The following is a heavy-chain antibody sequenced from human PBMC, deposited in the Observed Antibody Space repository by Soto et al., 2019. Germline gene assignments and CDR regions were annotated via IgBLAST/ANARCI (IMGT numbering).Heavy chain of an antibody. Sequence: TGGSLRLSCAAPGLIFSNYKMHWVRQAPGKGLEWVSRINTDGSITDYAGSVKGRFTVSRDNAKNTMFLQMNSLTADDTAVYYCARDTNGLHYWGQGTLVTVSS. CDR2: INTDGSIT. D-gene: IGHD2-8*01. CDR3: ARDTNGLHY. V-gene: IGHV3-74*01. J-gene: IGHJ4*02. CDR1: GLIFSNYK.